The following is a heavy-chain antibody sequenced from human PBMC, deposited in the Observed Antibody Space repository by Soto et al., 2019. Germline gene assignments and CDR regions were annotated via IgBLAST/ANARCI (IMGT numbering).Heavy chain of an antibody. J-gene: IGHJ1*01. Sequence: QVHLVQSGAEVKKPGASAKVPCKASGDTFTSYNMHWLRRHPGQGLERLGAVAPSDSSTTYAQTWQGIVTINRDTSTRTVYIELRSLRSEDTAVYYCARVRYGGRSVYVQHGGQGTLGIASS. V-gene: IGHV1-46*04. CDR3: ARVRYGGRSVYVQH. D-gene: IGHD2-15*01. CDR1: GDTFTSYN. CDR2: VAPSDSST.